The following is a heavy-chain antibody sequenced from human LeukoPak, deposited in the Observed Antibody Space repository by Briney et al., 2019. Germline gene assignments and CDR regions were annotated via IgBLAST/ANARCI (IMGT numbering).Heavy chain of an antibody. CDR1: GYTFTSYG. V-gene: IGHV1-8*03. J-gene: IGHJ4*02. CDR2: INPNSGNT. Sequence: ASVKVSCKASGYTFTSYGISWVRQASGQGLEWMGWINPNSGNTGSAQRFQGRVTITRDTSISTAYMELSSLTSEDTAVYYCARVDGSADYWGQGTLVTVSS. D-gene: IGHD2-15*01. CDR3: ARVDGSADY.